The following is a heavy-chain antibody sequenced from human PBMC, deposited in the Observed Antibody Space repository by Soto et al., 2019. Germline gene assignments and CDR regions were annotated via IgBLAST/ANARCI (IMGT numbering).Heavy chain of an antibody. CDR1: GFTFSSYG. Sequence: QVQLVESGGGVVQPGRSLRLSCAASGFTFSSYGMHWVRQAPGKGLEWVAVISYDGSNKYYADSVKGRFTISRDNSKNTLYLQMNSLRAEDTAVYYCAKGPRPAVDYLFAYWGQGTLVTVSS. V-gene: IGHV3-30*18. CDR2: ISYDGSNK. D-gene: IGHD2-2*01. J-gene: IGHJ4*02. CDR3: AKGPRPAVDYLFAY.